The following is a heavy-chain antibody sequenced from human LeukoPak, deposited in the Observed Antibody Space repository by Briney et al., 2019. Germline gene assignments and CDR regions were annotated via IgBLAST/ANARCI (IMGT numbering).Heavy chain of an antibody. V-gene: IGHV4-38-2*01. Sequence: PSETLSLTCAVSGYSISSGYYWGWIRQPPGKELEWIGSIYHSGSTYYNPSLKIRVTISVDTSKNQFSLKLSSVTAADTAVYYCARHVLSSGYSYGLNFDYWGQGTLVTVSS. CDR2: IYHSGST. J-gene: IGHJ4*02. CDR3: ARHVLSSGYSYGLNFDY. CDR1: GYSISSGYY. D-gene: IGHD5-18*01.